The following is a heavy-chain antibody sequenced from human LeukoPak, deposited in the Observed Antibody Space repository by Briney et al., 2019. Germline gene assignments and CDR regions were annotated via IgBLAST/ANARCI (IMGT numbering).Heavy chain of an antibody. CDR1: GGSFSNYY. CDR3: ASVVVVTAIWSY. CDR2: INHSGSI. V-gene: IGHV4-34*01. D-gene: IGHD2-21*02. J-gene: IGHJ4*02. Sequence: SETLSLTCGVYGGSFSNYYWTWIRQPPGKGLEWIGEINHSGSINYNPSLKSRVTISVDTSKNPFSLKLSSVTAADTAVYFCASVVVVTAIWSYWGQGTLVTVSS.